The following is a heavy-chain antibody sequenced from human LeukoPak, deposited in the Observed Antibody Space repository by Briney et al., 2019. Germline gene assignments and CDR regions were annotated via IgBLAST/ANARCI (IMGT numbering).Heavy chain of an antibody. CDR2: ISVGNGDS. D-gene: IGHD1-14*01. V-gene: IGHV1-3*03. Sequence: ASVKVSCKASGYTFTDYYIHWVRQAPGQSLEWMGWISVGNGDSKCSQEFQGRVTLTRDTSATTAYLEVSSLRPEDMAVYYCARERGIRDAFDFWGQGTMVTVSS. CDR1: GYTFTDYY. CDR3: ARERGIRDAFDF. J-gene: IGHJ3*01.